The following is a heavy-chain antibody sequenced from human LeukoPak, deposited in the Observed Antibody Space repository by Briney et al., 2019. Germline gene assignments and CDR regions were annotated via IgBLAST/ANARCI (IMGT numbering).Heavy chain of an antibody. CDR2: ISSSSSYI. D-gene: IGHD3-10*01. J-gene: IGHJ6*02. V-gene: IGHV3-21*01. CDR3: ARDRAVYYYTNYYYYGMDV. Sequence: GGSLRLSCAASGFTFSSYSMNWVRQAPGKGLEWVSSISSSSSYIYYADSVKGRFTISRDNAKNSLYLQMNSLRAEDTAVYYCARDRAVYYYTNYYYYGMDVWGQGTTVTVSS. CDR1: GFTFSSYS.